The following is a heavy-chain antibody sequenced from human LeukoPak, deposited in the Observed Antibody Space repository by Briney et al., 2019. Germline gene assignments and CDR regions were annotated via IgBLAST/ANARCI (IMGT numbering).Heavy chain of an antibody. CDR1: GGSFSGYY. CDR3: ASLDGSGSYFWFDP. CDR2: INHSGST. V-gene: IGHV4-34*01. J-gene: IGHJ5*02. D-gene: IGHD3-10*01. Sequence: SETLSLTCAVYGGSFSGYYWSWIRQPPGKGLEWIGEINHSGSTNYNPSLKSRVTISVDTSKNQFSLKLSSVTAADTAVYYCASLDGSGSYFWFDPWGQGTLVTVSS.